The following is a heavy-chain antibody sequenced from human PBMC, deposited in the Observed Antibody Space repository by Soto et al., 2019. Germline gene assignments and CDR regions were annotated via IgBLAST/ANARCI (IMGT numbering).Heavy chain of an antibody. V-gene: IGHV3-48*01. Sequence: GGSLRLSFAASGFTFIIYSLHWFRQAPGKGLEWVSYISSSSSTIYYADSVKGRFTISRDNAKNSLYLQMNSLRAEDTAVYYCARGPRIYYYDSSGYDKNYFDYWGQGT. D-gene: IGHD3-22*01. CDR3: ARGPRIYYYDSSGYDKNYFDY. CDR2: ISSSSSTI. J-gene: IGHJ4*02. CDR1: GFTFIIYS.